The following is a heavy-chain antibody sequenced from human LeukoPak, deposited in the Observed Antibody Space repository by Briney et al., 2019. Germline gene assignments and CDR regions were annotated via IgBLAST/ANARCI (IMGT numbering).Heavy chain of an antibody. J-gene: IGHJ5*02. CDR2: IRSKANSYAT. CDR3: VWIQLWTQSFDP. CDR1: GFTFNSYS. D-gene: IGHD5-18*01. V-gene: IGHV3-73*01. Sequence: GGSLRLSCEASGFTFNSYSINWVRQASGKGLEWVGRIRSKANSYATAYAASVKGRFTISRDDSKITAYLQMNSLKTEDTAVYYCVWIQLWTQSFDPWGQGTLVTVSS.